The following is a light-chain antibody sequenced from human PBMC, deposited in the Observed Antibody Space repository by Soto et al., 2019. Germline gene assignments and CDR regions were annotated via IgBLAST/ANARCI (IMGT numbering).Light chain of an antibody. Sequence: QSALTQPASVSGSPGQSITISCTGTSSDVGGYNYVSWYQQHPGKAPKLMIYEVSNRPSGVSNRVSGSKSGNTASLTISGLQAEDEADYYCSSYTSIVVFGGGTQLTVL. CDR2: EVS. CDR3: SSYTSIVV. V-gene: IGLV2-14*01. CDR1: SSDVGGYNY. J-gene: IGLJ2*01.